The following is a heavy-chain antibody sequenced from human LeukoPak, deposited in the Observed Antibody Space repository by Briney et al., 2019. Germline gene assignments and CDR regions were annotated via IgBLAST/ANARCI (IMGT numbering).Heavy chain of an antibody. CDR2: IEQDGSEK. Sequence: GGSLRLSCAASGFIFSNYWMSWVRQAPGKGLEWVANIEQDGSEKYYVDSVKGRFTISRDNAKNSLYLQMNGLRAEDTAVYYCARALGSGDFDYWGQGTLVTVSS. J-gene: IGHJ4*02. CDR3: ARALGSGDFDY. CDR1: GFIFSNYW. V-gene: IGHV3-7*01. D-gene: IGHD7-27*01.